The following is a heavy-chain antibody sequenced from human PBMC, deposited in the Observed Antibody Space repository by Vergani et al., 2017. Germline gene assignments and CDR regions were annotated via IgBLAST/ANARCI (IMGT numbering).Heavy chain of an antibody. V-gene: IGHV1-69*01. CDR2: IMPIFGTA. D-gene: IGHD2-8*02. Sequence: QVQLVQSGDEVKKPGSSVKVSCKASGGTFSSYAISWVRQAPGQGLEWMGGIMPIFGTANYAQKFQGRVTITADESTSTAYMELSRLRSEDTAVYYCARALVVRNFYYYFDYWGQGTLVTVSS. CDR1: GGTFSSYA. J-gene: IGHJ4*02. CDR3: ARALVVRNFYYYFDY.